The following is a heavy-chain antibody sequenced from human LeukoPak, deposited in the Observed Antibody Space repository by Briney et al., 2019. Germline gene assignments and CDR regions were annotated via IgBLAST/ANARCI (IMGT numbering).Heavy chain of an antibody. CDR2: IYYSGST. Sequence: KPSETLSLTCTVSGGSISSYYWSWIRQPPGKGLEWIGYIYYSGSTNYNPSLKSRVTISVDTSKNQFSLKLSSVTAADTAVYYCARGSRDYYFDYWGQGTLVTVSS. V-gene: IGHV4-59*01. D-gene: IGHD2-21*02. CDR1: GGSISSYY. J-gene: IGHJ4*02. CDR3: ARGSRDYYFDY.